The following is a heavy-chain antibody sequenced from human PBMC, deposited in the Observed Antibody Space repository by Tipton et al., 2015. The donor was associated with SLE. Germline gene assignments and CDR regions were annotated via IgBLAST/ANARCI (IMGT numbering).Heavy chain of an antibody. Sequence: TLSLTCTASGISSGYYWGWIRQPPGKGLEWIGSIYHSGSTYYNPSLKSRITISVDTSKKQFSLKVSSVTAADTAIYYCARGESPGGTFDYWGQGTLVTVSS. CDR1: GISSGYY. V-gene: IGHV4-38-2*02. CDR2: IYHSGST. J-gene: IGHJ4*02. D-gene: IGHD1-26*01. CDR3: ARGESPGGTFDY.